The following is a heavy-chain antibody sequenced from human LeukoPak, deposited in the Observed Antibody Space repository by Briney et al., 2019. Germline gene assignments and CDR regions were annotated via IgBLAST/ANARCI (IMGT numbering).Heavy chain of an antibody. V-gene: IGHV3-30*04. CDR3: ARNYGTTYYYYYYMDV. D-gene: IGHD1/OR15-1a*01. CDR1: GFTFSSYA. Sequence: GGSLRHSCAASGFTFSSYAMHWVRQAPGKGLEWVAVISYDGSNKYYADSVKGRFTISRDNSKNTLYLQMNSLRAEDTAVYYCARNYGTTYYYYYYMDVWGKGTTVTVSS. J-gene: IGHJ6*03. CDR2: ISYDGSNK.